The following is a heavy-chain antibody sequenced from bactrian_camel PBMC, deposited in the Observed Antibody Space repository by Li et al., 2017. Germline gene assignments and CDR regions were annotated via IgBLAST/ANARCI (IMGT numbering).Heavy chain of an antibody. Sequence: DVQLVESGGGSVQAGGSLTLSCAASGYTFRSRCMGWFRQAPGKEREGVALIYTGGGITYYAESVKGRFTISQDKAAENTVYLQMSSLKPEDTALYYCAAVDQYCVNPLWTHFTDWGQGTQVTVS. CDR3: AAVDQYCVNPLWTHFTD. CDR2: IYTGGGIT. V-gene: IGHV3S40*01. D-gene: IGHD3*01. J-gene: IGHJ4*01. CDR1: GYTFRSRC.